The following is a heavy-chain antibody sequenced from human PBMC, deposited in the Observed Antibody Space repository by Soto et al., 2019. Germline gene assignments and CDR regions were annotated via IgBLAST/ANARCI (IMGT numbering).Heavy chain of an antibody. D-gene: IGHD6-13*01. V-gene: IGHV3-48*02. CDR2: ISSGSTTI. CDR1: EFTFSDHS. CDR3: ARGIGIAAAGNKYGMDV. Sequence: GGSPRLSCAVSEFTFSDHSMNWVRQAPGEGLEWVSYISSGSTTIYYADSVKGRFTISRDNAKNSLYLQMNSLRDEDTAEYYCARGIGIAAAGNKYGMDVWGQGTTVTVSS. J-gene: IGHJ6*02.